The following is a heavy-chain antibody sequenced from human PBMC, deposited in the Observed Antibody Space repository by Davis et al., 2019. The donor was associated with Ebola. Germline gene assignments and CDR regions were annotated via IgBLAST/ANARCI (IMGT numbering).Heavy chain of an antibody. V-gene: IGHV4-39*07. Sequence: MPSETLSLTCTVSGGSIRSSSHYWGWIRQPPGKGLEWMGSIFRTGATSYNPSLKSRVTISADTSKNQFSLRLKSATAADTAMYYCARDYVYWGQGILVTVSS. J-gene: IGHJ4*02. D-gene: IGHD1-14*01. CDR1: GGSIRSSSHY. CDR3: ARDYVY. CDR2: IFRTGAT.